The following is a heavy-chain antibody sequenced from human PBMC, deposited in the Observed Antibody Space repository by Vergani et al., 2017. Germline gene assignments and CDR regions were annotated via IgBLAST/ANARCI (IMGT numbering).Heavy chain of an antibody. D-gene: IGHD6-13*01. CDR3: ARGIAAAGDY. Sequence: QVQLVESGGGVVQPGRSLRLSCAASGFTFSSYAMHWVRQAPGKGLEWVAVISYDGSNKYYADSVKGRFTISRDNSKNTLYLQMNNLRAEDTAVYYCARGIAAAGDYWGQGTLVTVSS. CDR2: ISYDGSNK. J-gene: IGHJ4*02. CDR1: GFTFSSYA. V-gene: IGHV3-30-3*01.